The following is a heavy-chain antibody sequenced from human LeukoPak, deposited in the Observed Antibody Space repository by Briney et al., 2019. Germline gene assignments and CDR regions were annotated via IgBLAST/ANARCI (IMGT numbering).Heavy chain of an antibody. Sequence: GGSLRLSCAASGFTFSSYGMSWVRQAPGKGLEWVSSISGSGGTTYYADSVKGRFTISREKSKNTVYLQMKSLRDEDTAVYYCAKGNSGYYNDAFDIWGQGTMVTVSS. V-gene: IGHV3-23*01. D-gene: IGHD3-22*01. CDR1: GFTFSSYG. CDR2: ISGSGGTT. J-gene: IGHJ3*02. CDR3: AKGNSGYYNDAFDI.